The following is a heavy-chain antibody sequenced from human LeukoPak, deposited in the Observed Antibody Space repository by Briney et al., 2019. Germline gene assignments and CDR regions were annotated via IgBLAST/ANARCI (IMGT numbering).Heavy chain of an antibody. J-gene: IGHJ2*01. CDR3: ARSSWENSGFSSDWNLDL. CDR2: ISGYNGHT. CDR1: GYTFARYG. Sequence: ASVKVSCKASGYTFARYGISWVRQAPGQGLEWMGWISGYNGHTNYAQKLKGRVTMTTDTSTSTVYMEMRSLTSDDTAVYYCARSSWENSGFSSDWNLDLWGRGTLVTVSS. D-gene: IGHD3-22*01. V-gene: IGHV1-18*01.